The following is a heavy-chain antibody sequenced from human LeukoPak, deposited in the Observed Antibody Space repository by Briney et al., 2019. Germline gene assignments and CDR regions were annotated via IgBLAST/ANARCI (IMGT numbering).Heavy chain of an antibody. Sequence: GGSLRLSCAASGFTFSSYWMHWVRQAPGKGLVWVSRINSDGSSTSYADSVKGRFTISRDNSKSSLYLQMDGLRAEDTALYYCAKDPNGDYVGAFDMWGQGTMVTVSS. V-gene: IGHV3-74*01. J-gene: IGHJ3*02. CDR3: AKDPNGDYVGAFDM. CDR1: GFTFSSYW. CDR2: INSDGSST. D-gene: IGHD4-17*01.